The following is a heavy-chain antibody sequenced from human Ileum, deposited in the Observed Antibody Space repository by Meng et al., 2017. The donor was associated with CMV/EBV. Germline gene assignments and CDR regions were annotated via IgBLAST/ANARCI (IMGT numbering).Heavy chain of an antibody. CDR2: MYFSGIA. J-gene: IGHJ4*02. CDR1: GDPISSGSHS. CDR3: ARDLTNKWFYY. V-gene: IGHV4-39*07. Sequence: IPLKEAGPGLVKPAETLSPTCTASGDPISSGSHSWAWFRQPPGKRLEWIGSMYFSGIADYNPSLKSRVTISLHATQKQFSLRLTSVTAADSAVYFCARDLTNKWFYYWGQGTLVTVSS. D-gene: IGHD1-26*01.